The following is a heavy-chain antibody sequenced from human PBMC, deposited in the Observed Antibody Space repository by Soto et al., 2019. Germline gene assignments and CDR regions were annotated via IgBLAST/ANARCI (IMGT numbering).Heavy chain of an antibody. J-gene: IGHJ4*02. V-gene: IGHV3-66*01. D-gene: IGHD6-13*01. CDR1: GVTVSSNY. Sequence: GGSLRLSCVASGVTVSSNYMSWVRQAPGKGLEWVSVIYSGGSTYYADSVKGRFTISRDNSKNTLYLQMNSLRAEDTAVYYCATDGYSSSWYFDYWGQGTLVTVSS. CDR2: IYSGGST. CDR3: ATDGYSSSWYFDY.